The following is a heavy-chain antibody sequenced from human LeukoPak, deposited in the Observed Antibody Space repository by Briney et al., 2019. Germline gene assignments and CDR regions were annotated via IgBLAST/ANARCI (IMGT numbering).Heavy chain of an antibody. J-gene: IGHJ6*02. CDR2: INPNSGGT. V-gene: IGHV1-2*02. CDR1: GYTFTGYY. Sequence: ASVKVSCKASGYTFTGYYMHWVRQAPGQGLEWMGWINPNSGGTNYAQKFRGRVTMTRDTSISTAYMELSRLRSDDTAVYYCARVYDFDDYYYGMDVWGQGTTVTVSS. CDR3: ARVYDFDDYYYGMDV. D-gene: IGHD3-3*01.